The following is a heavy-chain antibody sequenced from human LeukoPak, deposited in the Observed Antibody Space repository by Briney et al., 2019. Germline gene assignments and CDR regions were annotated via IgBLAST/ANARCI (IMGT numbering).Heavy chain of an antibody. J-gene: IGHJ4*02. CDR2: IKQDGSER. V-gene: IGHV3-7*01. Sequence: GGSLRLSCAASGFTFSSYWMTWVRQTPGKGLEWVANIKQDGSERYFWDSVRDRFTISRDNAKNSLSPQMNSLRAEDTGVYYCTRDTGGSGSYPDYWGQGTLVTVSS. CDR3: TRDTGGSGSYPDY. D-gene: IGHD1-26*01. CDR1: GFTFSSYW.